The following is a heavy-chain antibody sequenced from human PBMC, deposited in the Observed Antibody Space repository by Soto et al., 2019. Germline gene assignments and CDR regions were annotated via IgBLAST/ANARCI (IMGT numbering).Heavy chain of an antibody. CDR3: ASGLVEYSSSWFDY. CDR1: GFTFTGYW. V-gene: IGHV3-74*01. J-gene: IGHJ5*01. D-gene: IGHD6-13*01. CDR2: INSDGSST. Sequence: EVQLVESGGGLVQPGGSPRLSCAASGFTFTGYWMHWVRQAPGKGLVWVSRINSDGSSTNYADSVKGRFTISRDNAKNMVYLQMNSLRAEDTAVYYCASGLVEYSSSWFDYWGQGTPVTVSS.